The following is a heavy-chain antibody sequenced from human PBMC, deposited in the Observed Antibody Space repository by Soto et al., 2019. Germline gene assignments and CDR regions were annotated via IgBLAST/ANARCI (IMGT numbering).Heavy chain of an antibody. V-gene: IGHV4-30-4*01. Sequence: QVQLQESGPGLVKPSQTLSLTCTVSGASISSGSYYWSWIRQPPGKGLEWIGYIYYSGNTYYNPSLNSLLTLTVDTSRNQHSLNQGSVIAADTAVYYCARARDCSGGTWYAFNWFDPWGQGTLVTVSS. CDR1: GASISSGSYY. CDR3: ARARDCSGGTWYAFNWFDP. D-gene: IGHD2-15*01. J-gene: IGHJ5*02. CDR2: IYYSGNT.